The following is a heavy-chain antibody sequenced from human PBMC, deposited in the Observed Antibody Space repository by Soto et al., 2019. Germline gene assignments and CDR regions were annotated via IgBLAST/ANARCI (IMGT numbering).Heavy chain of an antibody. Sequence: SGTLSLTCAVYGGSFSGYYWSWIRQPPGKGLEWIGEINHSGSTNYNPSLKSRVTISVDTSKNQFSLKLSSVTAADTAVYYCARVNYNDYYYYYYMDVWGKGTTVTVSS. D-gene: IGHD1-7*01. CDR1: GGSFSGYY. J-gene: IGHJ6*03. V-gene: IGHV4-34*01. CDR3: ARVNYNDYYYYYYMDV. CDR2: INHSGST.